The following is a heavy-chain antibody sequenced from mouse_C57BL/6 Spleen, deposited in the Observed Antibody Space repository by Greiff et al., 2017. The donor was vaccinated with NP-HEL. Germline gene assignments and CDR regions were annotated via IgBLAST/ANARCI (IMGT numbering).Heavy chain of an antibody. J-gene: IGHJ4*01. Sequence: EVKLMDSGEGLVKPGGSLKLSCAASGFTFSSYAMSWVRQTPEKRLEWVAYISSGGDYIYYADTVKGRFTISRDNARNTLYLQMSSLKSEDTAMYYCTRDYYYGSGYAMDYWGQGTSVTVSS. CDR2: ISSGGDYI. CDR1: GFTFSSYA. V-gene: IGHV5-9-1*02. D-gene: IGHD1-1*01. CDR3: TRDYYYGSGYAMDY.